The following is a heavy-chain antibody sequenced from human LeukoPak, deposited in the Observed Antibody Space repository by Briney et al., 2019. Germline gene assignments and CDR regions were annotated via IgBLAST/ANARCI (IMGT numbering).Heavy chain of an antibody. Sequence: SQTLSLTCAISGDSVSSNSAAWNWLRQSPSRGLEWLGRTYYRSKWYNDYAVSVKSRITINPDTSKNQFSLQLNSVTPEDTAVYYCARVEVGATGDYYYYGMDVWGQGTTVTVSS. J-gene: IGHJ6*02. CDR2: TYYRSKWYN. CDR3: ARVEVGATGDYYYYGMDV. CDR1: GDSVSSNSAA. D-gene: IGHD1-26*01. V-gene: IGHV6-1*01.